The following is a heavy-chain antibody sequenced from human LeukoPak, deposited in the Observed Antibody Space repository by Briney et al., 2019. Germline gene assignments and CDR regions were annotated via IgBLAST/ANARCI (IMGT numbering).Heavy chain of an antibody. J-gene: IGHJ5*02. CDR3: ANGGSPEDWFDP. V-gene: IGHV1-8*03. CDR1: GYTFTSYD. Sequence: ASVKVSCKASGYTFTSYDINWVRQATGQGLEWMGWMNPNSGNTGYAQKFQGRVTITRNTSIGTAYMELSSLRSEDTAVYYCANGGSPEDWFDPWGQGTLVTVSS. CDR2: MNPNSGNT. D-gene: IGHD1-26*01.